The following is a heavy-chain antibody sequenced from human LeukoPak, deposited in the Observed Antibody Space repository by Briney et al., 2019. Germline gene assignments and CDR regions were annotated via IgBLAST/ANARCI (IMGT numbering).Heavy chain of an antibody. CDR2: LYSGSTT. Sequence: GGSLRLSCAASGFTVSSNYMSWVRQAPGKGLEWVSLLYSGSTTYYADSVKGRFTISRDNSKNTLYLQMNSLRVEDTAVYYCAGPEFGELLYDYWGQGTLVTVSS. J-gene: IGHJ4*02. V-gene: IGHV3-53*01. CDR3: AGPEFGELLYDY. CDR1: GFTVSSNY. D-gene: IGHD3-10*01.